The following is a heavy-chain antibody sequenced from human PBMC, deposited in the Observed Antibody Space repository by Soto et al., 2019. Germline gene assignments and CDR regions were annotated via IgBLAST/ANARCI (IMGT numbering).Heavy chain of an antibody. V-gene: IGHV3-33*01. D-gene: IGHD6-13*01. CDR1: GFTFSSYG. CDR3: ARDRRRYSSSWTHFDY. Sequence: PGGSLRLSCAASGFTFSSYGTHWVRQAPGKGLEWVAVIWYDGSNKYYADSVKGRFTISRDNSKNTLYLQMNSLRAEDTAVYYCARDRRRYSSSWTHFDYWGQGTLGTAPQ. CDR2: IWYDGSNK. J-gene: IGHJ4*02.